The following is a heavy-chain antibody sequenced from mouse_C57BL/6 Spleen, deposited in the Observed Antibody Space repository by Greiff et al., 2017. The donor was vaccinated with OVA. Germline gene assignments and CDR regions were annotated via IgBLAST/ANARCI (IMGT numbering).Heavy chain of an antibody. V-gene: IGHV14-1*01. CDR3: TTLLWLRRQMAMDY. J-gene: IGHJ4*01. D-gene: IGHD2-2*01. CDR2: IDPEDGDN. CDR1: GFNIKDYY. Sequence: VQLQQSGAELVRPGASVKLSCTASGFNIKDYYMHWVKPRPEQGLEWIGRIDPEDGDNEYAPTFQGKATMTADTSSNTAYLQLSSLTSEDTAVYYCTTLLWLRRQMAMDYWGQGTSVTVSS.